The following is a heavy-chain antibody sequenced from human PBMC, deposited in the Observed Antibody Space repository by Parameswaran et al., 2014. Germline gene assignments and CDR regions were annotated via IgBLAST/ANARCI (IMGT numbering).Heavy chain of an antibody. CDR3: ARGEDILTGKTYYFDY. Sequence: SETLSLTCAGLWWVLQWLLLELDPPAPRKGLEWIGEINHSGSTNYNPSLKSRVTISVDTSKNQFSLKLSSVTAADTAVYYCARGEDILTGKTYYFDYWGQGTLVTVSS. CDR1: WVLQWLL. J-gene: IGHJ4*02. D-gene: IGHD3-9*01. CDR2: INHSGST. V-gene: IGHV4-34*01.